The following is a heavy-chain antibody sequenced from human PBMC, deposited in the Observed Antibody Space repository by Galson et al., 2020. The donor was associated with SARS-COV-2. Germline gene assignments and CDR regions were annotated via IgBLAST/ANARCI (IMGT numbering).Heavy chain of an antibody. Sequence: GGSLRLSCAASGFTVSNHYMSWVRQAPGKGLEWVSAIFSGGSTYFADSAKGRFSVSRDNSKNTLFLQMNGLRAEDTAVYYCARDTPMYSGGWYPAYWGQGTLVTVSS. CDR2: IFSGGST. CDR3: ARDTPMYSGGWYPAY. J-gene: IGHJ4*02. CDR1: GFTVSNHY. V-gene: IGHV3-53*01. D-gene: IGHD6-19*01.